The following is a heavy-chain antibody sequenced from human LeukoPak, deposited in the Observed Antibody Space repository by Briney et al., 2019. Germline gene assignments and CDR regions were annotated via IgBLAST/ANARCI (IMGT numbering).Heavy chain of an antibody. D-gene: IGHD4-17*01. CDR2: IYSAGIT. CDR3: ARETLGDHSLAF. Sequence: GSLRLSCAASGFPVSSSYMNWVRQAPGKGLEWVSVIYSAGITFYADSVKGRFTISRDNSENTLYLQLNSLTVEDTAVYYCARETLGDHSLAFWGQGTLVTVSS. CDR1: GFPVSSSY. V-gene: IGHV3-53*01. J-gene: IGHJ4*02.